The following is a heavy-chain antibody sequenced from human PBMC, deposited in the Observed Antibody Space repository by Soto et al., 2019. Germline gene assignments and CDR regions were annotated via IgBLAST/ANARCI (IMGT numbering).Heavy chain of an antibody. CDR1: GGSISSSSYY. CDR3: ARLKRDYYGSGSYFGIYDAFDI. Sequence: QLQLQESGPGLVKPSETLSLTCTVSGGSISSSSYYWGWIRQPPGKGLEWIGSIYYSGSTYYNPSLKSRVTISVDTSKNQFSLKLSSVTAADTAVYYCARLKRDYYGSGSYFGIYDAFDIWGQGTMVTVSS. V-gene: IGHV4-39*01. CDR2: IYYSGST. D-gene: IGHD3-10*01. J-gene: IGHJ3*02.